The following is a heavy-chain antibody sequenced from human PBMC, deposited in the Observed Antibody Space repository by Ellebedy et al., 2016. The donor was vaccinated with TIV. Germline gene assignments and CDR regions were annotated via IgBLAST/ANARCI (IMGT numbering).Heavy chain of an antibody. CDR3: AGSPYDYVWGSYRKTPSYFDY. CDR2: IYTSGST. V-gene: IGHV4-4*07. D-gene: IGHD3-16*02. J-gene: IGHJ4*02. Sequence: SETLSLTCTVSGGSISSYYWSWIRQPAGKGLEWIGRIYTSGSTNYNPSLKSRVTMSVDTSKNQFSLKLSSVTAADTAVYYCAGSPYDYVWGSYRKTPSYFDYWGQGTLVTVSS. CDR1: GGSISSYY.